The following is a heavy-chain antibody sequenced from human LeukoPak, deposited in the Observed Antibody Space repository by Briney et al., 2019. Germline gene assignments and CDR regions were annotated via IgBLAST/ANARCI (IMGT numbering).Heavy chain of an antibody. CDR2: LSAYNGNT. Sequence: ASAKVSCKASGYTFTSYGTSWVRQAPGQGLEWMGWLSAYNGNTNYAQKLQGRVTMTTDTSTSTAYMELRSLRSDDTAVYYCARDQQQLAFDYWGQGTLVTVSS. D-gene: IGHD6-13*01. V-gene: IGHV1-18*04. CDR1: GYTFTSYG. CDR3: ARDQQQLAFDY. J-gene: IGHJ4*02.